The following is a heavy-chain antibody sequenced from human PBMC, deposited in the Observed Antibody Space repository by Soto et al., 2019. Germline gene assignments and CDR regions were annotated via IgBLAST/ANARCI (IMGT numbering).Heavy chain of an antibody. CDR2: IDNGVNT. CDR3: VNSYLLVDPI. J-gene: IGHJ4*01. V-gene: IGHV4-39*01. CDR1: GRTFSVNGDF. Sequence: SETLSLTCTVSGRTFSVNGDFWYLAWIRQAPGKGLEWIGSIDNGVNTHYNPPLKSRGIISADTSKNQFSLSLSSGNAADKAGYYCVNSYLLVDPIWGRGILVTVSA. D-gene: IGHD5-18*01.